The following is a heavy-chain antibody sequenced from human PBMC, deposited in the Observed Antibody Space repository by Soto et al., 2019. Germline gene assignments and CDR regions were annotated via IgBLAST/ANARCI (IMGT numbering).Heavy chain of an antibody. V-gene: IGHV3-33*01. D-gene: IGHD5-12*01. CDR2: IWYDGSKK. CDR3: ARDPGCSGFDFDY. CDR1: GFTFSSHA. J-gene: IGHJ4*02. Sequence: PGGSLRLSCAASGFTFSSHAMHWVRQAPGKGLEWVAVIWYDGSKKYYADSVKGRFTVARDDSKNTLSLQMNSLRVEDTAVYYCARDPGCSGFDFDYWGQGTLVTVSS.